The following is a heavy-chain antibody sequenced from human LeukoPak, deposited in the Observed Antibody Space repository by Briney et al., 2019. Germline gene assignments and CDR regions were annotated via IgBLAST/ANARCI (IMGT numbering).Heavy chain of an antibody. CDR1: TFTFSSYE. D-gene: IGHD5-12*01. J-gene: IGHJ4*02. CDR2: ISRSGSTI. Sequence: GGSLRLSCAASTFTFSSYEMNWVRQAPGKGLEWISYISRSGSTIYYADSVKGRFTISRDNAKNSLYLRMNSLRAEDTAVYYCASGYDLPYWGQGTLVTVSS. V-gene: IGHV3-48*03. CDR3: ASGYDLPY.